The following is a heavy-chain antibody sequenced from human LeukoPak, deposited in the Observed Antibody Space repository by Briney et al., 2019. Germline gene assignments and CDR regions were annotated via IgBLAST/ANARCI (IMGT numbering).Heavy chain of an antibody. J-gene: IGHJ3*02. CDR2: INHSGST. Sequence: ASETLSLTCTVSGGSISSSSYYWGWIRQPPGKGLEWIGEINHSGSTNYNPSLKSRVTISLDTSKNQFSLKLSSVTAADAAVYFCARDLYSRSYFDAFDIWGQGTMVTVSS. D-gene: IGHD1-26*01. V-gene: IGHV4-39*07. CDR1: GGSISSSSYY. CDR3: ARDLYSRSYFDAFDI.